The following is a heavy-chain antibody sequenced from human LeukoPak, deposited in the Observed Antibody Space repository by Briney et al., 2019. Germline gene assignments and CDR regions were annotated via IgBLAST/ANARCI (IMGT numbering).Heavy chain of an antibody. D-gene: IGHD3-10*01. CDR2: ISSSSSYI. CDR3: ARADYYGSGHDY. Sequence: PSETLSLTCSVSGDSIIGYYWGWIRQPPGKGLEWVSSISSSSSYIYYADSVKGRFTISRDNAKNSLYLQMNSLRAEDTAVYYCARADYYGSGHDYWGQGTLVTVSS. CDR1: GDSIIGYY. J-gene: IGHJ4*02. V-gene: IGHV3-21*01.